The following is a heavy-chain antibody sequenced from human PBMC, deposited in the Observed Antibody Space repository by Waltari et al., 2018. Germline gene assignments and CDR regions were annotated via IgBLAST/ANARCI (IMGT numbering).Heavy chain of an antibody. V-gene: IGHV4-4*02. CDR3: S. CDR1: RGSPSNINL. Sequence: QVQLQESGPGLVKPSGTLSLTCGVSRGSPSNINLWNGIRQAPGEGLEWLGEIHRTGSRNYNPSLKSRLTMSVDKSVTAADTAVYYCATSSFVAVLDSWGQGTLVTVSS. J-gene: IGHJ4*02. CDR2: IHRTGSR. D-gene: IGHD3-10*01.